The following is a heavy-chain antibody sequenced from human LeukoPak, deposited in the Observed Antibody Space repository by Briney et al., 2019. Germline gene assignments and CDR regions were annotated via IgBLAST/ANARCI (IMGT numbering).Heavy chain of an antibody. Sequence: GSSVKVSCKDSGGTFSSYAISWVRQAPGQGLEWMGRIIPILGIANYAQKFQGRVTITADKSTSTAYMELSSLRSEDTAVYYCARLGYCSGGSCRWYYGMDVWGQGTTVTVCS. CDR1: GGTFSSYA. D-gene: IGHD2-15*01. V-gene: IGHV1-69*04. J-gene: IGHJ6*02. CDR3: ARLGYCSGGSCRWYYGMDV. CDR2: IIPILGIA.